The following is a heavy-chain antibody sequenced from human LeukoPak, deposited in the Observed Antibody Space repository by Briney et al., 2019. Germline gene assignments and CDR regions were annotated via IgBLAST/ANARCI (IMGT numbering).Heavy chain of an antibody. CDR3: ARGGHIVVVTAILPNYYFDY. J-gene: IGHJ4*02. D-gene: IGHD2-21*02. V-gene: IGHV1-69*05. Sequence: SVKVSCKASGGSFSSYAISWVRQAPGQGLEWMGGIIPIFGTANYAQKFQGRVTITTDESTSTAYMELSSLRSEDTAVYYCARGGHIVVVTAILPNYYFDYWGQGTLVTVSS. CDR1: GGSFSSYA. CDR2: IIPIFGTA.